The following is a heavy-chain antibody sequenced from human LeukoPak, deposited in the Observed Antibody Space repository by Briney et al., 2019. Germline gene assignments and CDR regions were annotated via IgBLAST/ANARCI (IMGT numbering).Heavy chain of an antibody. CDR2: IKQDGSEK. V-gene: IGHV3-7*01. CDR1: GFTFSSYW. D-gene: IGHD3-10*01. CDR3: AKDRNLLLWFGESCLFDY. Sequence: SGGSLRLSCAASGFTFSSYWMSWVRQAPGKGLEWVANIKQDGSEKYYVDSVKGRFTISRDNAKNSLYLQMNSLRAEDTAVYYCAKDRNLLLWFGESCLFDYWGQGTLVTVSS. J-gene: IGHJ4*02.